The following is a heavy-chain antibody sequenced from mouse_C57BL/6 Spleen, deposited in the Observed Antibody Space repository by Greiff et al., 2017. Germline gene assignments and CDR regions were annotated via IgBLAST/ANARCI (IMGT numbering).Heavy chain of an antibody. Sequence: LVKPGASVKMSCKASGYTFTDYNMHWVKQSHGKSLEWIGYINPNNGGTSYNQKFKGKATLTVNKSSSTAYMELRSLTSEDSAVYYCARLGYYGSSYTWYFDVWGTGTTVTVSS. CDR2: INPNNGGT. D-gene: IGHD1-1*01. J-gene: IGHJ1*03. CDR1: GYTFTDYN. V-gene: IGHV1-22*01. CDR3: ARLGYYGSSYTWYFDV.